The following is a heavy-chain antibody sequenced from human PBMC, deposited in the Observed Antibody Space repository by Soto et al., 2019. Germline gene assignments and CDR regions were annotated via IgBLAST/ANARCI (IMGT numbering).Heavy chain of an antibody. D-gene: IGHD2-15*01. V-gene: IGHV3-30-3*01. CDR3: AREKNVVVAANTFDY. CDR1: GFTFSSYA. CDR2: ISYDGSNK. J-gene: IGHJ4*02. Sequence: QVQLVESGGGVGQPGRSLRLSCAASGFTFSSYAMHWVRQAPGKGLEWVAVISYDGSNKYYADSVKGRFTISRDNSKNTLYLQMNSLRAEDTAVYYCAREKNVVVAANTFDYWGQGTLVTVSS.